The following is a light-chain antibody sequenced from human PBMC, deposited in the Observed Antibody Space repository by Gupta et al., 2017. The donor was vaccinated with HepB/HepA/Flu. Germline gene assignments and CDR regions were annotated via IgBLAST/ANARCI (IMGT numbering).Light chain of an antibody. CDR3: KQCKYWPRT. J-gene: IGKJ1*01. CDR1: QSLVYSDGNTY. Sequence: DVVMTQSPLSLPVTLGQPASISCRSSQSLVYSDGNTYLDWYQQRPGQSPRRLIYKVSNRDSGLPDRFSGSGSGTDFTLKISSGAADDVGVYYCKQCKYWPRTFGQGTKVEIK. CDR2: KVS. V-gene: IGKV2-30*01.